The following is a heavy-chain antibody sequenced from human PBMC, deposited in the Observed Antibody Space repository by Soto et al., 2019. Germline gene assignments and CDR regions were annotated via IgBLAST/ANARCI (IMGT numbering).Heavy chain of an antibody. V-gene: IGHV1-69*19. CDR1: GGTFSRYA. Sequence: QVQLVQSGAAVKKPGSSVKVSCKASGGTFSRYAISWVRQAPGQGLEWMGGILPIMGTANYAQKFQGRVIPTESQNSSTAYFEQSSLRSEDPAVYYCGRASMGKRRSMGYYYGMDVWGQGTTVTVS. J-gene: IGHJ6*01. D-gene: IGHD3-10*01. CDR2: ILPIMGTA. CDR3: GRASMGKRRSMGYYYGMDV.